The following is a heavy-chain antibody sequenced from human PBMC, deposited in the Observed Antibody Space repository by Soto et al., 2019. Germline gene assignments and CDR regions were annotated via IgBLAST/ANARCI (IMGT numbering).Heavy chain of an antibody. CDR1: GFTFSSYS. D-gene: IGHD3-10*01. V-gene: IGHV3-21*01. CDR3: ARALRGAYDAFDI. CDR2: ISSSSSYI. J-gene: IGHJ3*02. Sequence: EVQLVESGGGLVKPGGSLRLSCAASGFTFSSYSMNWVRQAPGKGLEWVSSISSSSSYIYYADSVKGRFTISRDNAKNSLYLQMNSLRAKETAVYYCARALRGAYDAFDIWGQGTMVTVSS.